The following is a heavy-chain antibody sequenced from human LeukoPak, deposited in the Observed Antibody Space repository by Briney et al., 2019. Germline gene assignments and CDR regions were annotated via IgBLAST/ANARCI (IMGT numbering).Heavy chain of an antibody. D-gene: IGHD6-13*01. CDR3: ACPGIAAAGTFDY. V-gene: IGHV4-39*01. CDR2: IYYSGST. J-gene: IGHJ4*02. Sequence: SETLSLTCAVSGGSISSSSYYWGWIRQPPGKGLEWIGSIYYSGSTYYNPSLKSRVTISVDTSKNQFSLKLSSVTAADTAVYYCACPGIAAAGTFDYWGQGTLVTVSS. CDR1: GGSISSSSYY.